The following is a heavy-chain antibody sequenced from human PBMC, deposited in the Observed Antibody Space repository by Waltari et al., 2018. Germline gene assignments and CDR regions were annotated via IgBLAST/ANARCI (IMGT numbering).Heavy chain of an antibody. CDR3: ARSRIAAAGRGFDY. Sequence: EVQLVESGGGLIQPGGSLRLSCAASGFTVSSNYLSRVRQAPGKGLGWVSVIYSGGSTYYADSVKGRFTISRDNSKNTLYLQMNSLRAEDTAVYYCARSRIAAAGRGFDYWGQGTLVTVSS. CDR2: IYSGGST. CDR1: GFTVSSNY. V-gene: IGHV3-53*01. D-gene: IGHD6-13*01. J-gene: IGHJ4*02.